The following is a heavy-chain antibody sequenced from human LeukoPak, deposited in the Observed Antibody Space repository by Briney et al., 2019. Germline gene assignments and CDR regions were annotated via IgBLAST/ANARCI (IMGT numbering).Heavy chain of an antibody. CDR3: TRGDYYDSGGYYFLFDY. J-gene: IGHJ4*02. D-gene: IGHD3-22*01. V-gene: IGHV3-49*04. CDR2: IRSKPYGGTT. CDR1: GFTFGDYG. Sequence: GSLRFSCTGSGFTFGDYGMSWVRQAPGKGLEWVGFIRSKPYGGTTEYAASVKGRFTISRDDSVSIAYLQMNSLKTEDTAVYYCTRGDYYDSGGYYFLFDYWGQGTLVAVSS.